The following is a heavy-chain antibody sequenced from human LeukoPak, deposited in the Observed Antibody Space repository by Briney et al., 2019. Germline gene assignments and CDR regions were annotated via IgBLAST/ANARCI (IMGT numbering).Heavy chain of an antibody. J-gene: IGHJ5*02. CDR2: INHSGST. CDR1: GGSISSSNW. Sequence: SETLSLTCAVSGGSISSSNWWSWVRQPPGKGLEWIGEINHSGSTNYNPSLKSRVTISVDTSKNQFSLKLSSVTAADTAVYYCARQKGYDFWSGSLSEYWFDPWGQGTLVTVSS. CDR3: ARQKGYDFWSGSLSEYWFDP. V-gene: IGHV4-4*02. D-gene: IGHD3-3*01.